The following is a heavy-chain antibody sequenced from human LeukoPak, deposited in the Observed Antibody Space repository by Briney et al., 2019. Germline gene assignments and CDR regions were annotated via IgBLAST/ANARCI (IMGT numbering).Heavy chain of an antibody. Sequence: GGSLRLSCGASGFTFTTYAMTWVRQAPGKGLEWVSSITGSGGSTYYGDSVKGRFTISRDNSKNTLYLQMNSLRAEDTAVYYCAKVPYYYYMDVWGKGTTVTVSS. J-gene: IGHJ6*03. CDR1: GFTFTTYA. CDR2: ITGSGGST. V-gene: IGHV3-23*01. CDR3: AKVPYYYYMDV.